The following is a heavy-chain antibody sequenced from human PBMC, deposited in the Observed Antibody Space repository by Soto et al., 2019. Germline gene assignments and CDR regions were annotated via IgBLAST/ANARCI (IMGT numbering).Heavy chain of an antibody. Sequence: EVQLVESGGGLVKPGGSLRLSCAASGFTFSSYSMNWVRQAPGKGLEWVSSISSSSSYIYYADSVKGRFTISRDNAKNSMYLQMNSLRAEDTAVYYCARGTWELLRGPGGELYWGQGTLVTVSS. CDR1: GFTFSSYS. CDR3: ARGTWELLRGPGGELY. J-gene: IGHJ4*02. CDR2: ISSSSSYI. V-gene: IGHV3-21*01. D-gene: IGHD1-26*01.